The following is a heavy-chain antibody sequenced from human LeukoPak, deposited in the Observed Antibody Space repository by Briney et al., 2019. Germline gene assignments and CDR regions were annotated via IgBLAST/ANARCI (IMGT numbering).Heavy chain of an antibody. CDR1: GFTFSSYS. D-gene: IGHD6-19*01. Sequence: GGSLRLSCAASGFTFSSYSMNWVRQAPGKGLEWVSSISSSSSYIYYADSVKGRFTISRDNAKNSLYLQMNSLRAEDTALYYCARDNGWLTDAFDIWGQGTMVTVSS. CDR2: ISSSSSYI. V-gene: IGHV3-21*04. J-gene: IGHJ3*02. CDR3: ARDNGWLTDAFDI.